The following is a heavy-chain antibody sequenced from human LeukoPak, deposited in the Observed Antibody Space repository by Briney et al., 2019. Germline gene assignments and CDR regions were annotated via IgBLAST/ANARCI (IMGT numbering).Heavy chain of an antibody. CDR3: ARVLSFDGSGSYRDY. CDR2: IYYSGST. Sequence: SETLSLTCTVSGGSISSGGYYWSWIRQHPGMGLEWIGYIYYSGSTYYNPSLKSRVTISVDTAKNQFSLKLSSVTAADTAVYYCARVLSFDGSGSYRDYWGQGTLVTVSS. D-gene: IGHD3-10*01. V-gene: IGHV4-31*03. CDR1: GGSISSGGYY. J-gene: IGHJ4*02.